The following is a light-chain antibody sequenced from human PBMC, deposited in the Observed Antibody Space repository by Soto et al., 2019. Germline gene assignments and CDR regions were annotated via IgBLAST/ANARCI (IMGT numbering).Light chain of an antibody. Sequence: QSALTQPASVSGSPGQSITISCTGTSSDVGNYNLVSWYQQHPGKAPKLMIYEGSKRPSGVSNRFSGSKSGNTASLTISILQAEDEADYYCCSYAGSSTYVFGTGTKRTGL. CDR1: SSDVGNYNL. V-gene: IGLV2-23*01. CDR3: CSYAGSSTYV. J-gene: IGLJ1*01. CDR2: EGS.